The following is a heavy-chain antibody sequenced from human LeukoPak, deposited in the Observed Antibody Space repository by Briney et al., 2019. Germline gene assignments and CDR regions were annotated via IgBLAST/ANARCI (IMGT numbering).Heavy chain of an antibody. D-gene: IGHD2-15*01. V-gene: IGHV5-51*01. J-gene: IGHJ3*02. CDR3: ARPQLVVSGSFDAFDI. CDR2: IYPGDSET. CDR1: GYSFTSHW. Sequence: GESLKISCKGSGYSFTSHWIGWVRQMPGKGLEWMGLIYPGDSETRYSLSFQGQVGMSADKSISTAYLQWSSLKASDTAMYFCARPQLVVSGSFDAFDIWGQGTMVTVSS.